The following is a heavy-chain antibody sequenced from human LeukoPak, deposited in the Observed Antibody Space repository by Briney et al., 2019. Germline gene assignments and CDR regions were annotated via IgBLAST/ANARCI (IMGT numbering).Heavy chain of an antibody. CDR2: IRSKAYGGTT. V-gene: IGHV3-49*03. CDR1: GFTFGDYA. Sequence: GGSLRLSCTASGFTFGDYAMSWFRQAPGKGLEWVGFIRSKAYGGTTEYAAYVKGRFTISRDDSKSIAYLQMNSLKTEDTAVYYCTRDKYDFWSGYYCYWGQGTLVTVSS. CDR3: TRDKYDFWSGYYCY. J-gene: IGHJ4*02. D-gene: IGHD3-3*01.